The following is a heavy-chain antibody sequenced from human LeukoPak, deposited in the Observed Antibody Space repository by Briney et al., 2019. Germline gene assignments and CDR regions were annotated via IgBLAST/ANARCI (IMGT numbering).Heavy chain of an antibody. V-gene: IGHV4-4*02. CDR2: IYHSGST. Sequence: SETLSLTCAVSGGSISSSNWWSWVRQPPGKGLEWIGEIYHSGSTNYNPSLKSRVTISVDKSKNQFSLKLSSVTAADTVVYYCARLHCGGDCYSPIWDYWGQGTLVTVSS. J-gene: IGHJ4*02. D-gene: IGHD2-21*02. CDR1: GGSISSSNW. CDR3: ARLHCGGDCYSPIWDY.